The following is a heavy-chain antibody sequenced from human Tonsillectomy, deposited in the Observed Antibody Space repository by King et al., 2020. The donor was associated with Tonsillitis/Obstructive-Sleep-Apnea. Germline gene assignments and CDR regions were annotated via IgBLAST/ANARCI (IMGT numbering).Heavy chain of an antibody. CDR2: IDPSDSYT. CDR1: GYSFTTYW. J-gene: IGHJ4*02. CDR3: ARHFTDDSSSCGY. Sequence: QLVQSGAEVKQPGESLRISCKGSGYSFTTYWISWVRQMPGKGLEWMGRIDPSDSYTNYSPSFQAHVTISADKSISTAYLQWSSLKASDTAMYYCARHFTDDSSSCGYWGQGTLVTVSS. D-gene: IGHD6-13*01. V-gene: IGHV5-10-1*01.